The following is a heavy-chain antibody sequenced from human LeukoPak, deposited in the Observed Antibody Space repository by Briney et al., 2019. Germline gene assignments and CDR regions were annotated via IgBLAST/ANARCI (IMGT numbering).Heavy chain of an antibody. Sequence: SETLSLTCTVSGGSINNYYWSWIRQPAGKGLEWIGRIYTSGSTNYNPSLKSRVTMSVDTSKNQFSLKLSSVTAADTAVYYCARGSAKGYYYMDVWGKGTTVTVSS. D-gene: IGHD3-10*01. J-gene: IGHJ6*03. CDR1: GGSINNYY. V-gene: IGHV4-4*07. CDR2: IYTSGST. CDR3: ARGSAKGYYYMDV.